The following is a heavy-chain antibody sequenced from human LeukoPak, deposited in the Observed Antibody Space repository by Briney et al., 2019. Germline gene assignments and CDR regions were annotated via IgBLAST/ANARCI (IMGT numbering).Heavy chain of an antibody. CDR1: VGSISSGCYS. J-gene: IGHJ3*02. CDR2: IYHSGST. V-gene: IGHV4-30-2*01. CDR3: ARVVDAFDI. Sequence: SETLSLTCAVSVGSISSGCYSWSWIRQPPGKGLEWIGYIYHSGSTYYNPSLKSRVTISVDRSKNQFSLKLSSVTAADTAVYYCARVVDAFDIWGQGTMVTVSS.